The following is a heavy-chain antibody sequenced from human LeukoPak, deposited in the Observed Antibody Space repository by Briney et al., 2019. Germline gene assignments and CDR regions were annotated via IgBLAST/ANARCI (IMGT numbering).Heavy chain of an antibody. J-gene: IGHJ6*03. Sequence: GGSLRLSCVASEFTFSSYWMHWVRQTPGKGLVWVSHINPDGTTTNYADSVKGRFTISRDNSKNTLYLQMNSLRAEDTAVYYCAKVSSSWAQDYMDVWGKGTTVTVSS. CDR3: AKVSSSWAQDYMDV. CDR2: INPDGTTT. CDR1: EFTFSSYW. D-gene: IGHD6-13*01. V-gene: IGHV3-74*01.